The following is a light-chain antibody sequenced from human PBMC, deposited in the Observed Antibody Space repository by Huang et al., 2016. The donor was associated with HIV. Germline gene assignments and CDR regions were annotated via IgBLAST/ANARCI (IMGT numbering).Light chain of an antibody. V-gene: IGKV1-5*03. CDR1: QTVSSW. Sequence: DIQMTQSPSSLSAFVGDRVTITCRASQTVSSWLAWYQQKPGKAPKLLIYATSNLERGGPSRFSGSGSGTEFTLTISSLQPDDFATYYCQQYNNYPLAFGQGTKVEIK. CDR3: QQYNNYPLA. CDR2: ATS. J-gene: IGKJ1*01.